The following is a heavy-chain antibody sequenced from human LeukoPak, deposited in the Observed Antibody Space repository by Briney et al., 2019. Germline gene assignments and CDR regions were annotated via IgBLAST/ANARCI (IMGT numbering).Heavy chain of an antibody. CDR1: GFTFSSYA. CDR3: ARRNAAYGPFDP. CDR2: IGGSDGTT. D-gene: IGHD3-10*01. Sequence: GGSLRLSCAASGFTFSSYAMNWVRQAPGKGLEWASIIGGSDGTTYYADSVKGRFTIPRDNFQNTLYLQMNSLRAEDTAVYYCARRNAAYGPFDPWGQGTLVTVSS. J-gene: IGHJ5*02. V-gene: IGHV3-23*01.